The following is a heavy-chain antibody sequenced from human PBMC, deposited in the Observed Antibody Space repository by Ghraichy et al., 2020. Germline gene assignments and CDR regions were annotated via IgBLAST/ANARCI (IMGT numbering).Heavy chain of an antibody. D-gene: IGHD3-9*01. V-gene: IGHV3-23*01. CDR2: ISGSGGST. CDR1: GFTFSSYA. CDR3: AKPRLVYYYMDV. J-gene: IGHJ6*03. Sequence: GGSLRLSCAASGFTFSSYAMSWVHQAPGKGLEWVSAISGSGGSTYYADSVKGRFTISRDNSKNTLYLQMNSLRAEDTAVYYCAKPRLVYYYMDVWGKGTTVTVSS.